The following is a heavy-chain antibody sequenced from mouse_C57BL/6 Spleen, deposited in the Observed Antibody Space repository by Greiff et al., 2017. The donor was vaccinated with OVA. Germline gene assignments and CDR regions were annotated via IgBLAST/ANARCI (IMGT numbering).Heavy chain of an antibody. V-gene: IGHV1-61*01. D-gene: IGHD4-1*01. J-gene: IGHJ2*01. Sequence: QVQLQQPGAELVRPGSSVQLSCKASGYTFTSYWMDWVKQRPGQGLEWIGNIYPSDSETHYNQKFKDKATLTVDKSSSTAYMQLSSLTSEDSAVYYCARGGWDDYWGQGTTLTVSS. CDR3: ARGGWDDY. CDR2: IYPSDSET. CDR1: GYTFTSYW.